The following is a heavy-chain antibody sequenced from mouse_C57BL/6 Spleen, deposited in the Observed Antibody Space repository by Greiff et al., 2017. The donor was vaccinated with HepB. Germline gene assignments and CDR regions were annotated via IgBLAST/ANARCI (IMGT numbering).Heavy chain of an antibody. J-gene: IGHJ3*01. V-gene: IGHV1-26*01. CDR2: INPKNGGT. CDR1: GYTFTDYY. CDR3: ARRYYGSSYKAWFAY. Sequence: EVQLQQSGPELVKPGASVKISCKASGYTFTDYYMNWVKQSHGKSLEWIGDINPKNGGTSYNQKFKGKAKLTVDKSSSTAYMELRSLTSEDSAVYYWARRYYGSSYKAWFAYWGQGTLVTVSA. D-gene: IGHD1-1*01.